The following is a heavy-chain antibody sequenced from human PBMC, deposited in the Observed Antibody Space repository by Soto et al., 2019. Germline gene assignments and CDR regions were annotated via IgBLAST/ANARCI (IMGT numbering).Heavy chain of an antibody. V-gene: IGHV2-5*01. D-gene: IGHD6-13*01. CDR3: AHRLLSAGLNY. Sequence: SGPTLVNPTQTLTLTCNFSGFSLSTAGVGVGWIRQPPGKALEWLAVIYWNDAKRYSPSLKSRLTITKDTSKIQVVLTMTNMDPVDTATYYCAHRLLSAGLNYWGQGTLVTVSS. CDR2: IYWNDAK. CDR1: GFSLSTAGVG. J-gene: IGHJ4*02.